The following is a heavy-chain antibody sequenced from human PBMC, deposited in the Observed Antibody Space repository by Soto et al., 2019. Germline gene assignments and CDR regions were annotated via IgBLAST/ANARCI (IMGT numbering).Heavy chain of an antibody. V-gene: IGHV3-23*01. CDR1: GFTFSSYA. Sequence: EVQLLESGGGLVQPGGSLRLSCAASGFTFSSYAMSWVRQAPGKGLEWVSAISGSGGSTYYADSVKGRFTISRDNSKNTLYLQMNSLRAEDTAVYYCANRDGLRYYYMDVWGKGTTVTVSS. D-gene: IGHD2-15*01. J-gene: IGHJ6*03. CDR3: ANRDGLRYYYMDV. CDR2: ISGSGGST.